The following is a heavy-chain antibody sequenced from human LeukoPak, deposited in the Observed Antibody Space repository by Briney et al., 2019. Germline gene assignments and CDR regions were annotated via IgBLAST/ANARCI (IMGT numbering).Heavy chain of an antibody. CDR2: IYNSGST. V-gene: IGHV4-59*01. Sequence: SETLSLTCTVSGGSISSYYWSWLRQPPGKGLEWISNIYNSGSTNYKTYLKSRVTISVDTSKHQFSLKLSSVAAADAAVYYCARAAMGGVNYYYYYYMVVWGKGATVTVSS. CDR1: GGSISSYY. CDR3: ARAAMGGVNYYYYYYMVV. D-gene: IGHD5-18*01. J-gene: IGHJ6*03.